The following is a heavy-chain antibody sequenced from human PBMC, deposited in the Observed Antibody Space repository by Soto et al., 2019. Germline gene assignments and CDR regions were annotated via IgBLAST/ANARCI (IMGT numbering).Heavy chain of an antibody. CDR2: IIPIFGTA. CDR1: GGTFSSYA. V-gene: IGHV1-69*01. Sequence: QVQLVQSGAEVKKPGSSVKVSCKASGGTFSSYAISWVRQAPGQGLEWMGGIIPIFGTANYAQKFQGRVTITADESTSTAYMELSSLRSEDTAVYYCARRLPGNPTSHTRYYYYGMDVWGQGTTVTVSS. CDR3: ARRLPGNPTSHTRYYYYGMDV. J-gene: IGHJ6*02. D-gene: IGHD4-4*01.